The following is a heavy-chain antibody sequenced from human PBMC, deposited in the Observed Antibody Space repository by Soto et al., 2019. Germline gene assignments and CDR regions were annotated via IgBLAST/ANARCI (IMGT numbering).Heavy chain of an antibody. CDR2: INPSGGST. V-gene: IGHV1-46*01. CDR3: ARVGGFGELPNYPLVYYYGMDV. CDR1: GYTFTSYY. D-gene: IGHD3-10*01. J-gene: IGHJ6*02. Sequence: GASVKVSCKASGYTFTSYYMHWVRQAPGLGLEWMGIINPSGGSTSYAQKFQGRVTMTRDTSTSTVYMELSSLRSEDTAVYYCARVGGFGELPNYPLVYYYGMDVWGQGTTVTVSS.